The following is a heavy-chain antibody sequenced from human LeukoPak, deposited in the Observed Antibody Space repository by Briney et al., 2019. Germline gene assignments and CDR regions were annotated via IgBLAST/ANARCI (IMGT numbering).Heavy chain of an antibody. V-gene: IGHV4-59*01. Sequence: PSETLSLTCTVSGGSISSYFWSWIRQPPGKGLEWIGYIYYRGSTNYNPSLKSRVTISVDTSKNQFSLKLSSVTAADTAVYYCARGGGLRYFDWLLDYWGQGTLVTVSS. CDR3: ARGGGLRYFDWLLDY. CDR1: GGSISSYF. CDR2: IYYRGST. D-gene: IGHD3-9*01. J-gene: IGHJ4*02.